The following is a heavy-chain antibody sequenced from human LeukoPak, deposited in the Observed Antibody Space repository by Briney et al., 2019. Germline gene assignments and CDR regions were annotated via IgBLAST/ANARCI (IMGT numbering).Heavy chain of an antibody. J-gene: IGHJ4*02. CDR3: AREMVGLMWGAGLN. D-gene: IGHD1-26*01. Sequence: ASVKVSCKASGYTFTSYDINWVRQATGQGLEWMGWMNPNSGNTGYAQKFQGRVTITRNTSISTAYMELSSLRSEDTAVYYCAREMVGLMWGAGLNWGQGTLVTVSS. V-gene: IGHV1-8*03. CDR2: MNPNSGNT. CDR1: GYTFTSYD.